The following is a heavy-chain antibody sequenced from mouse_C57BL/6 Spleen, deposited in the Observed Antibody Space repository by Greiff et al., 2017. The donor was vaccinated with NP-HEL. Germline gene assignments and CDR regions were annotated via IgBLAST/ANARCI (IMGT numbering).Heavy chain of an antibody. CDR2: IDPEDGDT. V-gene: IGHV14-1*01. J-gene: IGHJ2*01. CDR1: GFNIKDYY. Sequence: VQLKQSGAELVRPGASVKLSCTASGFNIKDYYMHWVKQRPEQGLEWIGRIDPEDGDTEYAPKFQGKATMTADTSSNTAYLQLSSLTSEDTAVYYCTTCPTTVVPYYFDYWGQGTTLTVSS. D-gene: IGHD1-1*01. CDR3: TTCPTTVVPYYFDY.